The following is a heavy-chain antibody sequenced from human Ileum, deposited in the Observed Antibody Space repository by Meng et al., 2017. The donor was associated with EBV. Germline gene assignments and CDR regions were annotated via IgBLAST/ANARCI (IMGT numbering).Heavy chain of an antibody. V-gene: IGHV4-34*01. CDR1: GGSFSDYY. J-gene: IGHJ4*02. Sequence: QLHLSHVGAVHWKPSEPLSLSCAVYGGSFSDYYWTWIRQPPGKGLGWIGEINPSEGTNYNPSLKSRVTISVDTSKNLFSLKMNSLTAADTAIYYCARRGSYGGGCDYWGQGTLVTVSS. D-gene: IGHD1-26*01. CDR2: INPSEGT. CDR3: ARRGSYGGGCDY.